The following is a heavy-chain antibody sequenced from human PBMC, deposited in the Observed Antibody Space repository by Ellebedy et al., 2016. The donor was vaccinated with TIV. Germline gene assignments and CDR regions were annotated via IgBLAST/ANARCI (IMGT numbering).Heavy chain of an antibody. J-gene: IGHJ4*02. CDR1: GFTFSSYE. CDR2: ISPRGSPI. CDR3: AAAAAGNFDY. Sequence: PGGSLRLSCAASGFTFSSYEMNWVRQAPGKGLEWVSYISPRGSPIYYADSVKGRFTISRDNAKNSLYLQMNSLSAEDTAVYYCAAAAAGNFDYWGQGTLVTVSS. V-gene: IGHV3-48*03. D-gene: IGHD6-13*01.